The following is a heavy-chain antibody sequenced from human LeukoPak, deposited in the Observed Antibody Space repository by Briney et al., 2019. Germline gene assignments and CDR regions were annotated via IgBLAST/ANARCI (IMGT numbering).Heavy chain of an antibody. J-gene: IGHJ5*02. CDR2: INPNSGGT. Sequence: ASVKVSCKASGYTFTGYYMHWVRQAPGQGLEWMGWINPNSGGTNYAQKFQGWVTMTRDTSISTAYMELSSLRSEDTAVYYCAREGAPRWFDPWGQGTLVTVSS. CDR3: AREGAPRWFDP. D-gene: IGHD3-16*01. CDR1: GYTFTGYY. V-gene: IGHV1-2*04.